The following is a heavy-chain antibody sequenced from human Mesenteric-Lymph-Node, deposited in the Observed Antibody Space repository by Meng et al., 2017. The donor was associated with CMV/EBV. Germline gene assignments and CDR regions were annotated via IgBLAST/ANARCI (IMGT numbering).Heavy chain of an antibody. D-gene: IGHD3-16*01. CDR3: ARTNNWGFDY. Sequence: QVQLVHSGAEGKKPGASVKVSCKTSGYTFSSYAMHWVRQAPGQRLEWMGWINIVEDKTKTSQNFQGRVTLTRDTSANTAYMELSSLRSDDTAVYYCARTNNWGFDYWGQGTLVTVSS. V-gene: IGHV1-3*04. J-gene: IGHJ4*02. CDR1: GYTFSSYA. CDR2: INIVEDKT.